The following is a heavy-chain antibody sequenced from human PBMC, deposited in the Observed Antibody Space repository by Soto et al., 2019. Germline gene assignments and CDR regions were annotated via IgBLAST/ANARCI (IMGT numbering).Heavy chain of an antibody. J-gene: IGHJ6*02. Sequence: QVQLQESGPGLVKPSQTLSLTCTVSGGSISSGDYYWSWIRQPPGKGLEWIGYIYYSGSTYYNPSLKSRLTISVDTYNYQFSLKLTSVTAADTAVYYCAREGNGEDSGMDVWGQGTTVTVAS. D-gene: IGHD4-17*01. CDR2: IYYSGST. CDR1: GGSISSGDYY. V-gene: IGHV4-30-4*01. CDR3: AREGNGEDSGMDV.